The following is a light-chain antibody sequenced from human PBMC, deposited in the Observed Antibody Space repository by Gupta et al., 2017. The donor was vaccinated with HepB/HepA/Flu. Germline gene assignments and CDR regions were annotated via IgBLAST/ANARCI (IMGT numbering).Light chain of an antibody. V-gene: IGLV1-44*01. CDR2: SNN. CDR1: SSNIGSNT. Sequence: QSVLTQPPSASGTPGQRVTISCSGSSSNIGSNTVNWYQQLPGTAPKLLIYSNNQRPSGVPDRCSGSKSGTSASLAISXLQSEDXADYYCAAWDDSLAVVFGGGTKLTXL. J-gene: IGLJ2*01. CDR3: AAWDDSLAVV.